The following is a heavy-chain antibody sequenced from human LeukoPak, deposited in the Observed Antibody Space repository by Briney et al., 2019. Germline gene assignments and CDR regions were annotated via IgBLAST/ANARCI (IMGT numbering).Heavy chain of an antibody. J-gene: IGHJ3*02. D-gene: IGHD3-10*01. V-gene: IGHV4-39*07. CDR2: IYYSGST. CDR3: AGPTMVRGKYAFDI. Sequence: SETLSLTCTVSGGSISSSSYYWGWIRQPPGKGLEWIGSIYYSGSTYYNPSLKSRVTVSVDTSKNQFSLKLSSVTAADTAVYYCAGPTMVRGKYAFDIWGQGTMVTVSS. CDR1: GGSISSSSYY.